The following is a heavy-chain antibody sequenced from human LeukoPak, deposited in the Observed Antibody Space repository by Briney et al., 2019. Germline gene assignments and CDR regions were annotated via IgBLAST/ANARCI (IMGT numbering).Heavy chain of an antibody. CDR1: GFSFNNFG. J-gene: IGHJ4*02. CDR2: ISGTGGST. CDR3: AKDTAMVANYFDY. V-gene: IGHV3-23*01. Sequence: PGGSLRLSCVASGFSFNNFGMSWVRQAPGKGLEWVSSISGTGGSTHYADSVKGRFTISRDNSKNTLYLQMNSLRAEDTAVYYCAKDTAMVANYFDYWGQGTLVTASS. D-gene: IGHD5-18*01.